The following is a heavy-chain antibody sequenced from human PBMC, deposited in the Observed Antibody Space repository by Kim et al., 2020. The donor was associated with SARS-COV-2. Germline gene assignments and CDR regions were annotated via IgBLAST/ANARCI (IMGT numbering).Heavy chain of an antibody. J-gene: IGHJ4*02. Sequence: SETLSLTCAVYGGSFSGYYWSWIRQPPGKGLEWIGEINHSGSTNYNPSLKSRVTISVDTSKNQFYLKLSSVTAADTAVYYCARKRSGYYYYWGQGTLVTVSS. CDR3: ARKRSGYYYY. V-gene: IGHV4-34*01. CDR1: GGSFSGYY. D-gene: IGHD3-22*01. CDR2: INHSGST.